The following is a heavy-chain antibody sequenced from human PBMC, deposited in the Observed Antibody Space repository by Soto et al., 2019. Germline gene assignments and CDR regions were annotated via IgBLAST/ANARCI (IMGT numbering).Heavy chain of an antibody. V-gene: IGHV3-30*03. CDR3: ARDGWGSNWYFEI. CDR1: GVTFKDHG. Sequence: PGGSLRLSCGAPGVTFKDHGIHWVRQAPGKGLEWVAVISYDGKQTYYADSVKGRFTVSKDKPKRTLYLQMDSLRVDDTAAYYCARDGWGSNWYFEIWGRGTLVTVSS. J-gene: IGHJ2*01. D-gene: IGHD3-16*01. CDR2: ISYDGKQT.